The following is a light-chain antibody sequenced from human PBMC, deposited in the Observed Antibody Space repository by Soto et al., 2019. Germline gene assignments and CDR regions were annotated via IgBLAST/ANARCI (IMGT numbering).Light chain of an antibody. CDR2: GVS. Sequence: IVLTQAPGTLSLSPGEGATLSCRASQPVNSGYLAWYQKKPGQAPRLLMYGVSTMDTGIPDRFSGTGAGTDFPLTIGRLEPGDFAVYYFQVYGSSPKTFGQGTKVEFK. CDR1: QPVNSGY. CDR3: QVYGSSPKT. J-gene: IGKJ1*01. V-gene: IGKV3-20*01.